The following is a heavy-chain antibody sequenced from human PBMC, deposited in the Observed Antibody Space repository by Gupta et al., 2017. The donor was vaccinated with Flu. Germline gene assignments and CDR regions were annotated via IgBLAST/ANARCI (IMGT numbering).Heavy chain of an antibody. J-gene: IGHJ6*02. Sequence: EVQLVQSGAEVKKPGESLKISCKGSGYSFTSYWIGWVRQMPGKGLEWMGIIYPGDSDTRYSPSFQGQVTISADKSISTAYLQWSSLKASDTAMYYCARQGMVGYCSSTSCYLPKYGMDVWGQGTTVTVSS. D-gene: IGHD2-2*01. CDR1: GYSFTSYW. CDR3: ARQGMVGYCSSTSCYLPKYGMDV. V-gene: IGHV5-51*01. CDR2: IYPGDSDT.